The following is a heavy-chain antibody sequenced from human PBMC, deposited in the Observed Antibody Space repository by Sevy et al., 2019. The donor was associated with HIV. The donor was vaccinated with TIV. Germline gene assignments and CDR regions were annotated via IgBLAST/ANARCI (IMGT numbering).Heavy chain of an antibody. CDR2: ILHEGINK. Sequence: GESLKISCAASGFSFDRYGMHWVRHAPGQGLEWVAVILHEGINKDYGDSVRGRFTISRDNSKNTLYLQMNSLRVDDTAVYYCATGRDYGSGSYDYWGPGTLVTVSS. CDR3: ATGRDYGSGSYDY. V-gene: IGHV3-33*01. D-gene: IGHD3-10*01. J-gene: IGHJ4*02. CDR1: GFSFDRYG.